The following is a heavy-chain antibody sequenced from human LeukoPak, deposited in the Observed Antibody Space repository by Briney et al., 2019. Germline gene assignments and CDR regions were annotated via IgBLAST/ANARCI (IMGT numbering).Heavy chain of an antibody. CDR1: GFTFSSYG. CDR2: ISYDGSNK. Sequence: GGSLRLSCAASGFTFSSYGMHWVRQAPGKGLEWVAVISYDGSNKYYADSVKGRFTISRDNSKNTLYLQINSLRAEDTAVYYCARENGDYDGPDDAFDIWGQGTMVTVSS. V-gene: IGHV3-30*03. D-gene: IGHD4-17*01. CDR3: ARENGDYDGPDDAFDI. J-gene: IGHJ3*02.